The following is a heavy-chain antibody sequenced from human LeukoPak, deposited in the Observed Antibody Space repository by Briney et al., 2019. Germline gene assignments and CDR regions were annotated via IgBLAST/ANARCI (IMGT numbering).Heavy chain of an antibody. V-gene: IGHV1-46*01. CDR2: INPSGGST. D-gene: IGHD2-2*01. Sequence: ASVKVSCKASGYTFTSYYMHWVRQAPGQGLEWMGIINPSGGSTSYAQKFQGRVTMTRDTSTSTVYMELSSLRSEDTAVYYCARAPSQLPPAYYYYYYGMDVWGQGTTVTVSS. CDR3: ARAPSQLPPAYYYYYYGMDV. J-gene: IGHJ6*02. CDR1: GYTFTSYY.